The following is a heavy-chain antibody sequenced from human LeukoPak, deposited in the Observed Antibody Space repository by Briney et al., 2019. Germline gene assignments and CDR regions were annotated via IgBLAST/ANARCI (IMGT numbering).Heavy chain of an antibody. CDR1: GGSISSGDYY. D-gene: IGHD4-11*01. CDR3: ARESTVTTRYCYYYYMDV. CDR2: IYYSGST. V-gene: IGHV4-30-4*08. Sequence: PSETLSLTCTVSGGSISSGDYYWSWIRQPPGKGLEWIGYIYYSGSTYYNPSLKSRVTISVDTSKNQFSLKLSSVTAADTAVYYCARESTVTTRYCYYYYMDVWGKGTTVTVSS. J-gene: IGHJ6*03.